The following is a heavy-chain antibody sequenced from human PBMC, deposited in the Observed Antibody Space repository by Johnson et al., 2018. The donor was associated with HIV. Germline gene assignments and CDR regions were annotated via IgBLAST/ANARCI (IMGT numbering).Heavy chain of an antibody. J-gene: IGHJ3*02. Sequence: QVQLVESGGGVVQPGRSLRLSCAASGFTFNNYAMHWVRQAPGKGLEWVAVISSDGTTKYDADSVQGRFTISRDNSNNTLYLQMNSLRAGDTAVYYCARALGATYAFDIWGQGTMVTVSS. D-gene: IGHD1-26*01. CDR2: ISSDGTTK. CDR3: ARALGATYAFDI. CDR1: GFTFNNYA. V-gene: IGHV3-30*04.